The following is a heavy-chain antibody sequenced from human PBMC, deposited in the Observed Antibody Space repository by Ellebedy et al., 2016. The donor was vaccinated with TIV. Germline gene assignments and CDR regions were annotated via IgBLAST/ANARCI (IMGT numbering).Heavy chain of an antibody. D-gene: IGHD2-2*01. V-gene: IGHV3-7*04. CDR2: IQYDEIEK. J-gene: IGHJ3*01. CDR3: ARDTVAVPDGDTFDF. Sequence: PGGSLRLSCAASGFTFSRFWMGWIRQAPGKGLEWVAHIQYDEIEKYYANSVKGRFTISRDNARNSLYLQMKSLRVDDTAMYYCARDTVAVPDGDTFDFWGQGTMVTVSS. CDR1: GFTFSRFW.